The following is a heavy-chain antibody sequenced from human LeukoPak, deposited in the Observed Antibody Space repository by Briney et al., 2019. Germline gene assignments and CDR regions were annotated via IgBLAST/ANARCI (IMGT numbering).Heavy chain of an antibody. CDR2: ISGSGGST. CDR1: GFTFSSYA. D-gene: IGHD1-26*01. J-gene: IGHJ4*02. V-gene: IGHV3-23*01. CDR3: ARALSGSYDY. Sequence: GGSLRLSCAASGFTFSSYAMSWVRQAPGKGLEWVSAISGSGGSTYYADSVKGRFTISRDNAKNSLYLQMNSLRAEDTAVYYCARALSGSYDYWGQGTLVTVSS.